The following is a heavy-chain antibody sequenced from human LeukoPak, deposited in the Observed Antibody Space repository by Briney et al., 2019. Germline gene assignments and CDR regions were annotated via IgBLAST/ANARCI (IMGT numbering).Heavy chain of an antibody. Sequence: PSETLSLTCTVSGGSISSYYWSWIRQPAGKGLEWIGRIYTSGSTSYHPSLKSRVTVSIDTSKNQFSLKLSSVTAADTAVYYCARDHATDNYDSSDDAFDIWGQGTVVTVPS. CDR2: IYTSGST. J-gene: IGHJ3*02. CDR1: GGSISSYY. V-gene: IGHV4-4*07. CDR3: ARDHATDNYDSSDDAFDI. D-gene: IGHD3-22*01.